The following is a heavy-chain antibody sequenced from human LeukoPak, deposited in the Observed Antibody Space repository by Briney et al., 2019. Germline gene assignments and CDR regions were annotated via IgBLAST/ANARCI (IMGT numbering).Heavy chain of an antibody. J-gene: IGHJ5*02. CDR1: GGSIRSYY. V-gene: IGHV4-59*01. CDR3: ARVEQQLVHDWFDP. Sequence: SETLSLTCTVSGGSIRSYYWSWIRQPPGKGLEWIGYIYYSGSTNYNPSLKSRVTISVDTSKNQFSLKLSSVTAADTAVYYCARVEQQLVHDWFDPWGQGTLVTVSS. D-gene: IGHD6-13*01. CDR2: IYYSGST.